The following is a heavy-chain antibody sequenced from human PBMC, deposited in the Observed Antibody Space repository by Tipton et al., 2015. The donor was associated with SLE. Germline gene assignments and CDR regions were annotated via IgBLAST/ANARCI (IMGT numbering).Heavy chain of an antibody. Sequence: GLVKPSGTLSLTCAVSGGSIRSTNWWSWVRQPPGKGLEWIGEINHSGSGNNNPSLRSRVTISVDTSTNQLSLRLDSVTAGDTAVYYCARHDVNSAMAVDYWSQGILVTVSS. CDR3: ARHDVNSAMAVDY. J-gene: IGHJ4*02. CDR1: GGSIRSTNW. D-gene: IGHD5-18*01. V-gene: IGHV4-4*02. CDR2: INHSGSG.